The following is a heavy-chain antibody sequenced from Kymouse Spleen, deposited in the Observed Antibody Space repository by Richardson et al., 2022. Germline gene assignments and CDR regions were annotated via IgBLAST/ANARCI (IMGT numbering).Heavy chain of an antibody. CDR2: INHSGST. CDR3: ARGGAAAERTPNWFDP. J-gene: IGHJ5*02. Sequence: QVQLQQWGAGLLKPSETLSLTCAVYGGSFSGYYWSWIRQPPGKGLEWIGEINHSGSTNYNPSLKSRVTISVDTSKNQFSLKLSSVTAADTAVYYCARGGAAAERTPNWFDPWGQGTLVTVSS. CDR1: GGSFSGYY. D-gene: IGHD6-13*01. V-gene: IGHV4-34*01.